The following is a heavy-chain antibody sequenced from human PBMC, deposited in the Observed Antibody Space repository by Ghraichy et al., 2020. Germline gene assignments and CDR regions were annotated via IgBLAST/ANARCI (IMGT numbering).Heavy chain of an antibody. CDR3: ARWNTIFGVVISPVFDY. CDR1: GYTFTSYG. Sequence: ASVKVSCKASGYTFTSYGISWVRQAPGQGLEWMGWISAYNGNTNYAQKLQGRVTMTTDTSTSTAYMELRSLRSDDTAVYYCARWNTIFGVVISPVFDYWGQGTLVTVSS. CDR2: ISAYNGNT. V-gene: IGHV1-18*01. D-gene: IGHD3-3*01. J-gene: IGHJ4*02.